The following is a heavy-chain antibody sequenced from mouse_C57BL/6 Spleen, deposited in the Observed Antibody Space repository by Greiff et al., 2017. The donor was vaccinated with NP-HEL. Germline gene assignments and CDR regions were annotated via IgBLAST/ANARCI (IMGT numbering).Heavy chain of an antibody. J-gene: IGHJ4*01. D-gene: IGHD4-1*01. CDR3: AKRGLTGKGYYYAMDY. CDR1: GYTFTDYY. Sequence: VQLQQSGPELVKPGASVKISCKASGYTFTDYYMNWVKQSHGKSLEWIGDINPNNGGTSYNQKFKGKATLTVDKSSSTAYMELRSLTSEDSAVYYCAKRGLTGKGYYYAMDYWGQGTSVTVSS. V-gene: IGHV1-26*01. CDR2: INPNNGGT.